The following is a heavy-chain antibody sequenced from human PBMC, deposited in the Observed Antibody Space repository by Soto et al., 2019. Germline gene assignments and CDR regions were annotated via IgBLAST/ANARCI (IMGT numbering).Heavy chain of an antibody. D-gene: IGHD6-19*01. Sequence: QVHLVESGGGVGQPGRSLTISCVGSGFAFSTYGMHWVRQAPAKGLEWVALISYDGTDKYYADSVKGRFSISRDNSKQTLSLQMDGLRTEDTAVYYCAKDFGAWSDSWGQGTLVNVAS. J-gene: IGHJ5*02. CDR2: ISYDGTDK. CDR3: AKDFGAWSDS. CDR1: GFAFSTYG. V-gene: IGHV3-30*18.